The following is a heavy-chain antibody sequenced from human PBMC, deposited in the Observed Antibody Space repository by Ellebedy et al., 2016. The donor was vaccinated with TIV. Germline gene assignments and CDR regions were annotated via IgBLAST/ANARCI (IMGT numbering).Heavy chain of an antibody. J-gene: IGHJ6*02. CDR3: ARLDYSHSYGMDV. Sequence: GESLKISCTGSGYTFDTYWIGWVRQLPGKGLEWMGIIHPGNSDTTYSPSFLDQVTISTDKSFSTASLQWSSLKASDTGIYYCARLDYSHSYGMDVWGQGTAVTVTS. CDR1: GYTFDTYW. V-gene: IGHV5-51*01. D-gene: IGHD5-12*01. CDR2: IHPGNSDT.